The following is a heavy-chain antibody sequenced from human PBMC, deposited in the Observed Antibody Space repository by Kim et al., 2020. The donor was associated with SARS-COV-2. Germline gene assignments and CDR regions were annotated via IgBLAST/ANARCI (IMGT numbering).Heavy chain of an antibody. Sequence: SETLSLTCTVSGGSISSYYWSWIRQPPGKGLEWIGYIYYSGSTNYTPSLKSRVTISVDTSKNQFSLKLSSVTAADTAVYYCARQFDFWSGYNYYYYYMDVWGKGTTVTVS. CDR3: ARQFDFWSGYNYYYYYMDV. CDR1: GGSISSYY. J-gene: IGHJ6*03. CDR2: IYYSGST. D-gene: IGHD3-3*01. V-gene: IGHV4-59*08.